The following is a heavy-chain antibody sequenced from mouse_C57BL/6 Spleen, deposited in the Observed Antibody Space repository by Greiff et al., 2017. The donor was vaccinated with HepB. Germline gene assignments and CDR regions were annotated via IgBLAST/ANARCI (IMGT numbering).Heavy chain of an antibody. J-gene: IGHJ4*01. CDR1: GYTFTSYW. Sequence: QVQLKQPGAELVRPGSSVKLSCKASGYTFTSYWMHWVKQRPIQGLEWIGNIDPSDSETHYNQKFKDKASLTVDNSSSTAYMQLSSLTAEDSAVYYCAREGGLRYAMDDWGQGTSVTVSS. V-gene: IGHV1-52*01. CDR2: IDPSDSET. D-gene: IGHD1-1*01. CDR3: AREGGLRYAMDD.